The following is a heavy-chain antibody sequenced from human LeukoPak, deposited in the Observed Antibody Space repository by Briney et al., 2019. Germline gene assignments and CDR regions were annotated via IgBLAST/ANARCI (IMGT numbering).Heavy chain of an antibody. D-gene: IGHD6-19*01. CDR2: INPNSGGT. Sequence: ASVKVSCKASGYTFTGYYMHWVRQAPGQGLEWMGWINPNSGGTNYAKKFQGRVTMTRETSISTAHMELSRLRSDDTAVYNCARARLGDMVAVAGTWGQGTLVTVSS. CDR3: ARARLGDMVAVAGT. J-gene: IGHJ5*02. CDR1: GYTFTGYY. V-gene: IGHV1-2*02.